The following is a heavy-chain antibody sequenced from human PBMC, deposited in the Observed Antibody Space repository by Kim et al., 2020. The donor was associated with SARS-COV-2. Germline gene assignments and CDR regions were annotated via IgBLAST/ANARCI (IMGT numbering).Heavy chain of an antibody. CDR2: INPSGGST. CDR1: GYTFTSYY. V-gene: IGHV1-46*01. D-gene: IGHD5-12*01. J-gene: IGHJ4*02. Sequence: ASVKVSCKASGYTFTSYYMHWVRQAPGQGLEWMGIINPSGGSTSYAQKFQGRVTMTRDTSTSTVYMELSSLRSEDTAVYYCARVGYSGYGGTLFDYWGQGTLVTVSS. CDR3: ARVGYSGYGGTLFDY.